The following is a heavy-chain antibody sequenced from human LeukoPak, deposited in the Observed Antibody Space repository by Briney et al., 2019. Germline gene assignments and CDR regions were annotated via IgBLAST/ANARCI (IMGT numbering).Heavy chain of an antibody. CDR3: ARHSSWYSGFDY. CDR1: GGSISSSSYY. J-gene: IGHJ4*02. CDR2: IYYSGST. V-gene: IGHV4-39*01. Sequence: SETLSLTCTVSGGSISSSSYYWGWIRQPPGKGLEWLGSIYYSGSTYYNPSLKSRVTISVGASKNQFSLKVSSVTAADTGVYYCARHSSWYSGFDYWGQGTLVTVSS. D-gene: IGHD6-13*01.